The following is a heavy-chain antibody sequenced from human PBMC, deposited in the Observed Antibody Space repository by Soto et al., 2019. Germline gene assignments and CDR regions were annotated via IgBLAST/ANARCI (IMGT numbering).Heavy chain of an antibody. CDR3: VKRDYYVEWFPLGMDV. CDR2: ISSNGGST. CDR1: GFPFSSYA. Sequence: PGGSLSLSCSASGFPFSSYAMHWVRQAPGKGLEYVSAISSNGGSTYYADSVKGRFTISRDNSKNTLYLQMSSLRAEDTAVYYCVKRDYYVEWFPLGMDVWGQGTTVTVSS. V-gene: IGHV3-64D*08. D-gene: IGHD3-10*02. J-gene: IGHJ6*02.